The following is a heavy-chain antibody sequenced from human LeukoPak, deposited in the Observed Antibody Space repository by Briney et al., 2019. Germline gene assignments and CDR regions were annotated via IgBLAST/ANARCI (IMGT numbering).Heavy chain of an antibody. D-gene: IGHD3-22*01. CDR2: ISSSSSYI. CDR1: GITFSSYA. CDR3: ARLYYDSSGYYYGAFDI. J-gene: IGHJ3*02. Sequence: PGGSLRLSCAASGITFSSYAMYWVRQAPGKGLEWVSSISSSSSYIYYADSVKGRFTISRDNAKNSLYLQMNSLRAEDTAVYYCARLYYDSSGYYYGAFDIWGQGTMVTVSS. V-gene: IGHV3-21*01.